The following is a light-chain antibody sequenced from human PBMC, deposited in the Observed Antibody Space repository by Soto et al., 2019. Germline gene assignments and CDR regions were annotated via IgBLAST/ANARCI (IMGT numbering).Light chain of an antibody. Sequence: DIKVTLSPSTLSASVGDRVTITCRASQTISSWLAWYQQKPGKAPKLQIYKASTLKSGVPSRFSGSGSGTEFTLTISSLQPDDFATYYCQHYNSYLEAFGQGTKVDIK. CDR1: QTISSW. J-gene: IGKJ1*01. V-gene: IGKV1-5*03. CDR2: KAS. CDR3: QHYNSYLEA.